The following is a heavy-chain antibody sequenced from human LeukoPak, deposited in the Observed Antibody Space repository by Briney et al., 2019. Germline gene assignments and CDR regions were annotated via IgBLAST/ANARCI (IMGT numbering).Heavy chain of an antibody. V-gene: IGHV4-59*01. Sequence: KSSETLSLTCTVSGGSISSYYWSWIRQPLGMGLLWVGYIYYSGSTNYNPSLKSRVTISVDTSKNQFSLKLSSVTAADTAVYYCARDDRYSSSSGYFQHWGQGTLVTVSS. CDR2: IYYSGST. D-gene: IGHD6-6*01. CDR3: ARDDRYSSSSGYFQH. CDR1: GGSISSYY. J-gene: IGHJ1*01.